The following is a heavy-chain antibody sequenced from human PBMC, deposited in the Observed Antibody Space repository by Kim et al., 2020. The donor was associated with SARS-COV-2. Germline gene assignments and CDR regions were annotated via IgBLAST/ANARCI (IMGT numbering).Heavy chain of an antibody. J-gene: IGHJ4*02. V-gene: IGHV3-48*03. Sequence: TIYYADSVKGRFPISRDNAKNSLYLQMNSLRAEDTAVYYCARDIGSSLDYWGQGTLVTVSS. CDR3: ARDIGSSLDY. D-gene: IGHD6-6*01. CDR2: TI.